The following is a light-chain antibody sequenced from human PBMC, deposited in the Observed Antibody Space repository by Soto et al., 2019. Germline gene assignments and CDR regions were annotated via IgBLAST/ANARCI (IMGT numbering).Light chain of an antibody. CDR1: SSDIGASNY. CDR2: DVS. Sequence: QSALTQPASVSGSPGQSITISCTGTSSDIGASNYVSWYQQHPGQAPKLMISDVSNRPSGISDRFSGYKSGNTASLTISGLQAEDEADYYCYSCSRNSDTRYVFGTGTQLTVL. V-gene: IGLV2-14*03. J-gene: IGLJ1*01. CDR3: YSCSRNSDTRYV.